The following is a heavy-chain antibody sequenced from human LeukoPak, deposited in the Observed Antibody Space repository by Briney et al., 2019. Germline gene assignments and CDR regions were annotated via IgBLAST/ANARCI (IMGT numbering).Heavy chain of an antibody. V-gene: IGHV3-23*01. Sequence: GGSLRLSCAASGFTFSSYGMTWVRQAPGKGLEWVSGISGSGGSTYYADSVKGRFTISRDDSRNTAYLQMDSLKTEDTAVYYCSRLGIAAEASDYWGQGTLVTVSS. CDR3: SRLGIAAEASDY. J-gene: IGHJ4*02. CDR1: GFTFSSYG. CDR2: ISGSGGST. D-gene: IGHD6-13*01.